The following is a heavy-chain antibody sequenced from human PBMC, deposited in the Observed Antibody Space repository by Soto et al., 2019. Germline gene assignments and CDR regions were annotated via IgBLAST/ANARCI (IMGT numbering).Heavy chain of an antibody. Sequence: ASVKVSCKASGGTFSSYTISWVRQAPGQGLEWMGRIIPILGIANYAQKFQGRVTITADKSTSTAYMELSSLRSEDTAVYYCARDLYYYDSSGYSKAFDYWGQGTLVTVSS. CDR1: GGTFSSYT. D-gene: IGHD3-22*01. CDR2: IIPILGIA. CDR3: ARDLYYYDSSGYSKAFDY. J-gene: IGHJ4*02. V-gene: IGHV1-69*04.